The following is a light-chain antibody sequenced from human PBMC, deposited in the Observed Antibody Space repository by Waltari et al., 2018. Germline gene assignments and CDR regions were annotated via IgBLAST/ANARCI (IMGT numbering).Light chain of an antibody. V-gene: IGKV1-5*03. CDR1: QSIGSW. CDR3: QRYNSYPIT. CDR2: EAT. Sequence: DIQMTQSPSTLSASVGDRVTITCRASQSIGSWLAWYQQKPGKAPKLLIYEATSVESRVPSRFSASGSGTEFTLTISSLQPDDFATYYCQRYNSYPITFGPGTKVDI. J-gene: IGKJ3*01.